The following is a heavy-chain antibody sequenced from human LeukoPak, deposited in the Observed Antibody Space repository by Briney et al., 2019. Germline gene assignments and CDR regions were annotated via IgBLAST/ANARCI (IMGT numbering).Heavy chain of an antibody. D-gene: IGHD3-9*01. CDR3: ARGGNFLTGYYWTTPLFQKPYYFDY. V-gene: IGHV1-2*06. CDR2: INPNSGDT. J-gene: IGHJ4*02. Sequence: ASVKVSCKASGYTFTGYYMHWVRQAPGQGLEWMGRINPNSGDTNYAQKFQGRVTMTRDTSISTAYMELSRLRSDDTAVYYCARGGNFLTGYYWTTPLFQKPYYFDYWGQGTLVTVSS. CDR1: GYTFTGYY.